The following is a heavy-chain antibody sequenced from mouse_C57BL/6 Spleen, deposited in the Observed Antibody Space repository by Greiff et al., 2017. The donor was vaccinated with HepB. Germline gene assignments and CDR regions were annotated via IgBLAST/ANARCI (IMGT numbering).Heavy chain of an antibody. Sequence: QVQLQQSGPGLVQPSQSLSITCTVSGFSLTSYGVHWVRQSPGKGLEWLGVIWSGGSTDYNAAFISRLSISKDNSKSQVFFKMNSLQADDTAIYYCARSYYGSSPCFDYWGQGTTLTVSS. J-gene: IGHJ2*01. CDR2: IWSGGST. CDR3: ARSYYGSSPCFDY. V-gene: IGHV2-2*01. CDR1: GFSLTSYG. D-gene: IGHD1-1*01.